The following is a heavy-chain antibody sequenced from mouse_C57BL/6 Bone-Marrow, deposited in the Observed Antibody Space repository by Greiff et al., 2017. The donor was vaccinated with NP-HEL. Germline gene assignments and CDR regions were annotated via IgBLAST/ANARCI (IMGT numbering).Heavy chain of an antibody. V-gene: IGHV14-3*01. CDR2: IDPANGNT. D-gene: IGHD1-1*01. CDR3: ARSGYYGSSPEDY. J-gene: IGHJ2*01. Sequence: EVQLVESVAELVRPGASVKLSCTASGFNIKNTYMHWVKQRPEQGLEWIGRIDPANGNTKYAPKFQGKATITADTSSNTAYLQLSSLTSEDTAIYYCARSGYYGSSPEDYWGQGTTLTVSS. CDR1: GFNIKNTY.